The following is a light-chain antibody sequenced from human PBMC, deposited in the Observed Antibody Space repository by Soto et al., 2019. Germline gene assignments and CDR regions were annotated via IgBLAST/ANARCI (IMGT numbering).Light chain of an antibody. CDR3: QSYDGTNWV. CDR2: EDN. Sequence: NFMLTQPHSVSESPGKTVTISCTRSSGSIASNYVQWYQQRPGSFPTTVIYEDNQRPSGVPDRFSGSIDSSSNSASLTISRLKTEDEADYYCQSYDGTNWVFGGGTKLTVL. V-gene: IGLV6-57*01. J-gene: IGLJ3*02. CDR1: SGSIASNY.